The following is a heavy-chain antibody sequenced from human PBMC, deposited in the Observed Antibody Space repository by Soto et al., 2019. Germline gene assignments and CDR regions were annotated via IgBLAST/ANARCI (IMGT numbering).Heavy chain of an antibody. CDR2: INHSGST. CDR3: ARDISSGWYGNWFDP. CDR1: GGSFSGYY. D-gene: IGHD6-19*01. J-gene: IGHJ5*02. Sequence: SETLSLTCAVYGGSFSGYYWTWIRQPPGTGLEWIGEINHSGSTNYNPSLKSRVTISVDTSKNQFSLKLSSVTAADTAVYYCARDISSGWYGNWFDPWGQGTLVTVSS. V-gene: IGHV4-34*01.